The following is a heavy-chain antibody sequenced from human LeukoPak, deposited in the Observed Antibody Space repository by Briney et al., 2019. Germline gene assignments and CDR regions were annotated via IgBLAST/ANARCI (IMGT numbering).Heavy chain of an antibody. D-gene: IGHD6-13*01. Sequence: ASVKVSCKASGYTFTSYGISWVRQAPGQGLEWMGWISAYNGNSNYAQKFQGRVTMTTDTSTSTGYTELRSLRSDDTAVYYCVRAIAAAGPDYWGQGTLVTVSS. J-gene: IGHJ4*02. CDR3: VRAIAAAGPDY. CDR1: GYTFTSYG. CDR2: ISAYNGNS. V-gene: IGHV1-18*01.